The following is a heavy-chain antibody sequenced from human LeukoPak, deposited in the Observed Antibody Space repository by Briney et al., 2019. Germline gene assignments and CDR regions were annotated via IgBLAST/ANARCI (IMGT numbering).Heavy chain of an antibody. CDR3: AKDQRSTGYYLDY. V-gene: IGHV3-33*06. Sequence: GGSLRLSCAASGFTFRSYGMHWVRQAPGKGLEWVAGIWYDGSNKCYTDSVKGRFTISRDNSKNTLYLQMNSLRAEGTSLYYCAKDQRSTGYYLDYWGQGTLVTVSS. J-gene: IGHJ4*02. CDR2: IWYDGSNK. D-gene: IGHD3-22*01. CDR1: GFTFRSYG.